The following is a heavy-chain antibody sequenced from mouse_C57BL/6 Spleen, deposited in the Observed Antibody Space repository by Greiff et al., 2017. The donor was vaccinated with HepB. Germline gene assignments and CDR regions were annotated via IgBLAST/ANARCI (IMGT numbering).Heavy chain of an antibody. Sequence: QVQLQQSGAELVMPGASVKLSCKASGYTFTSYWMHWVKQRPGLGLEWIGEIDPSASYTNYNQKFKGKSTLTVDKASSTAYMQLSSLTSEDSAVYDCARGPYSSGYLDYWGQGTTLTVSS. D-gene: IGHD3-2*02. CDR2: IDPSASYT. CDR3: ARGPYSSGYLDY. V-gene: IGHV1-69*01. CDR1: GYTFTSYW. J-gene: IGHJ2*01.